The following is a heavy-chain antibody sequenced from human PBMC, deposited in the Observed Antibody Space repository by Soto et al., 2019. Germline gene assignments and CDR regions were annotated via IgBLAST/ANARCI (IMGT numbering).Heavy chain of an antibody. Sequence: QVQLVQSGAEVKKPGSSVKVSCKASGGTFSSYTISWVRQAPGQGLEWMGRIIPILGIANYAQKFQGRVTITADKSTSTAYMELSSLRSEDTAVYSCARARSVRGAAGWFDPWGQGTLVTVSS. J-gene: IGHJ5*02. CDR3: ARARSVRGAAGWFDP. CDR1: GGTFSSYT. V-gene: IGHV1-69*02. D-gene: IGHD3-10*01. CDR2: IIPILGIA.